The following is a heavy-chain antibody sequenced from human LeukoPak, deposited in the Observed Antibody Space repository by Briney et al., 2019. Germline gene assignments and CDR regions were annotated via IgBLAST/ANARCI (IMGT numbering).Heavy chain of an antibody. D-gene: IGHD4-17*01. V-gene: IGHV3-48*02. CDR2: IDSGTYGNTI. J-gene: IGHJ4*02. CDR1: GFTFNNYW. CDR3: ARDRDYAFDY. Sequence: GGSLRLSCAASGFTFNNYWMSWVRQAPGKGLEWISYIDSGTYGNTIYYPHTVKGRFTISRDNAKNSLYLQMDSLRDEDTAVYYCARDRDYAFDYWGQGTLVTVSS.